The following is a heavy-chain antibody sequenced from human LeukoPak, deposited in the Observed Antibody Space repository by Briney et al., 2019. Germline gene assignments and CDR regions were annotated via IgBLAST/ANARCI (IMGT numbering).Heavy chain of an antibody. J-gene: IGHJ6*03. Sequence: PSETLSLTCTVSGGSISTTNYYWGWIRQSPGKGLEWFGCVYYSGSTYYNPSLKSRVTISVDTSKNQFSLKLSSVTAADTAVYYCARGLSYYYYMDVWGKGTTVTVSS. CDR3: ARGLSYYYYMDV. CDR1: GGSISTTNYY. CDR2: VYYSGST. V-gene: IGHV4-39*07.